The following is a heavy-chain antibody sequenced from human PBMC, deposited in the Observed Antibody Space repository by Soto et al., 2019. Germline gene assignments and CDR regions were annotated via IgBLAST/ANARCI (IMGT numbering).Heavy chain of an antibody. D-gene: IGHD2-2*01. CDR1: GGTFGSYA. J-gene: IGHJ6*02. V-gene: IGHV1-69*01. CDR2: IIPITATA. Sequence: QVQLVQSGAEVKKPGSSVKVSCKASGGTFGSYAISWVRQAPGQGLEWMGGIIPITATANYAQKFQGRVTITADESTSTASMQLSSLRSEDTAVYYCARSQGSSTSLEIYYYYYYGMDVWGQGTTVTV. CDR3: ARSQGSSTSLEIYYYYYYGMDV.